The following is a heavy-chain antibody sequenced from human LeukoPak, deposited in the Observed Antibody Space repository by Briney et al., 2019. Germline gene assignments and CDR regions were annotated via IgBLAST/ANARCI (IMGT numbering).Heavy chain of an antibody. CDR3: GRSEYCDYVAGGKVHRVYFDK. CDR2: ISGSGGST. J-gene: IGHJ4*02. D-gene: IGHD2-21*01. Sequence: GGSLRLSCAVSGFTFSSYAMTWVRQAPGKGLEWVSSISGSGGSTFYADSVKGRFTTSRDNSKNMLYLQMNSLRVEDTAIYYCGRSEYCDYVAGGKVHRVYFDKWGRGTLVTVSS. V-gene: IGHV3-23*01. CDR1: GFTFSSYA.